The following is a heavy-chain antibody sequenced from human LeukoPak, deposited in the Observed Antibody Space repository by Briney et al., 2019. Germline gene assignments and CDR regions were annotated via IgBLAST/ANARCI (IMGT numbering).Heavy chain of an antibody. CDR2: IKQDGSEK. CDR1: RFMFSDHY. Sequence: PGGSLRLSCAASRFMFSDHYMDWVRQAPGKGLEWVANIKQDGSEKYYVDSVKGRFTISRDNAKNSLYLQMNSLRAEDTAVYYCAREDIVVVPAAIRDYYYYGMDVWGQGTTVTVSS. CDR3: AREDIVVVPAAIRDYYYYGMDV. V-gene: IGHV3-7*01. J-gene: IGHJ6*02. D-gene: IGHD2-2*01.